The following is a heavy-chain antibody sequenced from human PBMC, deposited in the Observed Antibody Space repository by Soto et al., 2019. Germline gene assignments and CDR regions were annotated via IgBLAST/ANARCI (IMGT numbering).Heavy chain of an antibody. CDR1: GFTFRSYD. V-gene: IGHV3-23*01. CDR3: AKRTVVWYFDL. Sequence: EVQLLESGGGLVQPGGSLRLSCAASGFTFRSYDISWVRQAPGKGLEWVSAIRGSGACTYYADSVKARFTISRDNSKNTLYLQMNSLRAEDTVVYYCAKRTVVWYFDLWGRGTLVTVSS. D-gene: IGHD4-17*01. J-gene: IGHJ2*01. CDR2: IRGSGACT.